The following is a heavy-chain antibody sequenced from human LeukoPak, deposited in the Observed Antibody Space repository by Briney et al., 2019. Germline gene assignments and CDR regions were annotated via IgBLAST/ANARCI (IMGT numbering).Heavy chain of an antibody. CDR2: ISSICSTI. J-gene: IGHJ4*02. CDR1: GFTFRSYE. CDR3: ARAPYYDSSGYLDY. V-gene: IGHV3-48*03. Sequence: GGYLRLSCVSSGFTFRSYEMNWVRQAPGKGLDGVSYISSICSTIYYADSVKGRFISSRDNAKNSLYLQMNSLRAEDTAVYYCARAPYYDSSGYLDYWGQGTLVTVSS. D-gene: IGHD3-22*01.